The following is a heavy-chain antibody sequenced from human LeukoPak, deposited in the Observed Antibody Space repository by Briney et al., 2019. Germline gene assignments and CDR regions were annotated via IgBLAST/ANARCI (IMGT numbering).Heavy chain of an antibody. CDR3: ARDYYDSSGYQRAIGY. Sequence: PGGSLRLSCAASGFTFSYHWMTWVRQAPGKGLEWVANIKNDGAVKNYVDSVKGRFTISRDNAKNSLYLQMNSLRAEDTALYYCARDYYDSSGYQRAIGYWGQGTLVTVSS. CDR2: IKNDGAVK. D-gene: IGHD3-22*01. V-gene: IGHV3-7*03. J-gene: IGHJ4*02. CDR1: GFTFSYHW.